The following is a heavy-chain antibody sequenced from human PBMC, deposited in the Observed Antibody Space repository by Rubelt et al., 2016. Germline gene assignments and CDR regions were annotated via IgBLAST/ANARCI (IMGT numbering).Heavy chain of an antibody. CDR3: TKDFSPRRLRAFDS. CDR1: GFTFSRHG. V-gene: IGHV3-30*18. Sequence: VQVLESGGGWVQPGGSLRLSCAASGFTFSRHGMHWVRPAPGQGLEWVAVISYDERTTVYADSVKGRFTITRDNSKKTLDLQMNSLRVEDTAIYDWTKDFSPRRLRAFDSWGQGTMVIVPS. J-gene: IGHJ3*02. CDR2: ISYDERTT. D-gene: IGHD5-18*01.